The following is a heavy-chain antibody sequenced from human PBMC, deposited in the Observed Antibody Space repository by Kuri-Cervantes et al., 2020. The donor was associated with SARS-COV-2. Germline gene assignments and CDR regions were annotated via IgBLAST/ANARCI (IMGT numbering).Heavy chain of an antibody. CDR3: ARDPDEYSSFSIDY. Sequence: GESLKISCAASGFTFSSYSMNWVRQAPGKGLEWVSSISSSSSYIYYADSVKGRLTISRDNAKNSLYLQMNSLRAEDTAVYYCARDPDEYSSFSIDYWGQGTLVTVSS. J-gene: IGHJ4*02. D-gene: IGHD6-6*01. V-gene: IGHV3-21*01. CDR1: GFTFSSYS. CDR2: ISSSSSYI.